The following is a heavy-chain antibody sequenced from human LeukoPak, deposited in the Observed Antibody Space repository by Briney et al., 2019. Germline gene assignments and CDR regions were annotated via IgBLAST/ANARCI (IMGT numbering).Heavy chain of an antibody. V-gene: IGHV4-59*01. CDR2: IYYSGST. CDR1: GGSISIYY. Sequence: SETLSLTCTVFGGSISIYYWSWIRQPPGKGLEWIGYIYYSGSTNYNPSLKSRVTISVDTSKNQFSLKLSSVTAADTAVYYCARSRGAVGPGYFDYWGQGTLVTVSS. D-gene: IGHD1-26*01. J-gene: IGHJ4*02. CDR3: ARSRGAVGPGYFDY.